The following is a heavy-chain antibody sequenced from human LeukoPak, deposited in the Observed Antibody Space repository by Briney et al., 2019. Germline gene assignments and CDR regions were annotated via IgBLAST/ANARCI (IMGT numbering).Heavy chain of an antibody. CDR2: INPSGGST. Sequence: GGSLRLSCAASGFTFSSYVMSWVRQAPGKGLEWVSAINPSGGSTYYADSVKGRFTISRDNSKNTLHLQMNSLRAEDTAVYYCAKEGSSWYYFDYWGQGTLVTASS. D-gene: IGHD6-13*01. CDR3: AKEGSSWYYFDY. V-gene: IGHV3-23*01. CDR1: GFTFSSYV. J-gene: IGHJ4*02.